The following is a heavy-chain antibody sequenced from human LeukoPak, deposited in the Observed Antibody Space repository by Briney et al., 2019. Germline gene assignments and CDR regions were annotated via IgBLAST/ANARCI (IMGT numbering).Heavy chain of an antibody. CDR2: ISYDGSNK. V-gene: IGHV3-30*03. CDR1: GFIFSNYG. Sequence: GGSLRLSCAASGFIFSNYGMHWVRQAPGKGLEWVAVISYDGSNKYYADSVRGRFTISRDNSRNMLYLQMNSLRAEDTAVYYSTRDWNDLDYWGQGTLVTVSS. D-gene: IGHD1-1*01. J-gene: IGHJ4*02. CDR3: TRDWNDLDY.